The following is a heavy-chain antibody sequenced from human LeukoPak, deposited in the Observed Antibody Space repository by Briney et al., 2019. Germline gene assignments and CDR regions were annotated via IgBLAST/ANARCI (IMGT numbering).Heavy chain of an antibody. CDR3: ARALGDSSSWYADAFDF. CDR1: GFTFSSYS. J-gene: IGHJ3*01. D-gene: IGHD6-13*01. CDR2: INSSSSTI. Sequence: GGSLRLFCAASGFTFSSYSMNWVRQTPGKGREWVSYINSSSSTIYYADSVKGRFTISRDNAKNSLYQQMNSLRAEGTAVYYCARALGDSSSWYADAFDFWGQGTMVTVSS. V-gene: IGHV3-48*01.